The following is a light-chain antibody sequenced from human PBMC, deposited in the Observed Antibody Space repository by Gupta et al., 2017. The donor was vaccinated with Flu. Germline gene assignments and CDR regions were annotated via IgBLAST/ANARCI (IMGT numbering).Light chain of an antibody. CDR2: GNS. V-gene: IGLV1-40*01. J-gene: IGLJ2*01. CDR3: QSYDSSLSGLV. CDR1: SSHIGAGYD. Sequence: QSVLTHPPPVSGPPGQTVTVSGTGSSSHIGAGYDVHWYQKLPGTAPKLLIYGNSIRPSGVPDRFSGSKSGTSASLAITGLKAEDEADYYCQSYDSSLSGLVFGGGTKLTVL.